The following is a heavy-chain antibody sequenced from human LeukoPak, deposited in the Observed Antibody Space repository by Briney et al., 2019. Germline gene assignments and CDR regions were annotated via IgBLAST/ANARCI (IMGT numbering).Heavy chain of an antibody. J-gene: IGHJ5*02. CDR2: INKDGSTT. CDR3: ARSSGAYSSTSTWFDP. Sequence: GGSLRLSCAASGFTFSDYWMHWVRQAPRKGLVWVPRINKDGSTTHYADSVKGRFTISRDNAKNTLYLQMNSLRADDTAVYYCARSSGAYSSTSTWFDPWGQGTLVTVSS. V-gene: IGHV3-74*01. D-gene: IGHD6-13*01. CDR1: GFTFSDYW.